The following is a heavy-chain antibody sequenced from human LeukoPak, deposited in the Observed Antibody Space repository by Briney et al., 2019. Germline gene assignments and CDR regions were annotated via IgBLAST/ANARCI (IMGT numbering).Heavy chain of an antibody. Sequence: PSETLSLTCTVSGGSISSYYWSWIRQPAGKGLEWIGRIYTSGSTNYNPSLKNRVTMSVDTSKNQFSLKLSSVTAADTAVYYCARDLGAMVRGVTPDAFGIWGQGTMVTVSS. CDR1: GGSISSYY. D-gene: IGHD3-10*01. CDR2: IYTSGST. V-gene: IGHV4-4*07. CDR3: ARDLGAMVRGVTPDAFGI. J-gene: IGHJ3*02.